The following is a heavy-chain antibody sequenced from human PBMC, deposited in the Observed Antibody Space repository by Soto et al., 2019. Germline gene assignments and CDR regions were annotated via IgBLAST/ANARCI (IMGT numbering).Heavy chain of an antibody. CDR3: ASSGYDPYYFDY. CDR1: GGSISSYY. Sequence: LETLSLTCTVSGGSISSYYWSWIRQPPGKGLEWIGYIYYSGSTNYNPSLKSRVTISVDTSKNQFSLKLSSVTAADTAVYYCASSGYDPYYFDYWGQGTLVTVSS. J-gene: IGHJ4*02. CDR2: IYYSGST. D-gene: IGHD5-12*01. V-gene: IGHV4-59*01.